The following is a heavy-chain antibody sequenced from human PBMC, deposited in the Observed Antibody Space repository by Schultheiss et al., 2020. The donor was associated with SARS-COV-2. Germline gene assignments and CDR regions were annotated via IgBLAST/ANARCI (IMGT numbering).Heavy chain of an antibody. CDR2: INSDGSST. Sequence: GGSLRLSCAASGFTFSGFWMHWVRQAPVKGLVWVSRINSDGSSTSYADSVKGRFTISRDNAKNTLYLQMNSLRAEDTAVYYCARRTSYDSSGYQVDYWGQGTLVTVSS. V-gene: IGHV3-74*01. CDR3: ARRTSYDSSGYQVDY. CDR1: GFTFSGFW. D-gene: IGHD3-22*01. J-gene: IGHJ4*02.